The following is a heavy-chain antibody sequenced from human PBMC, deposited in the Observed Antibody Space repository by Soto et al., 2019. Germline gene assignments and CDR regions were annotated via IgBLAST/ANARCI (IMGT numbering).Heavy chain of an antibody. Sequence: QVQLVQSGAEVKEPGASVKVSCKASGYTFITYGMSWVRQAPGQGLDWMGWISTYNGDTKYADRLQGRVAMTTDTTTGTAYMELRSLRSDDTAVYYCARRPTDYYDNSGDYSLDYWGQGTLVTVSS. J-gene: IGHJ4*02. CDR2: ISTYNGDT. CDR3: ARRPTDYYDNSGDYSLDY. V-gene: IGHV1-18*01. D-gene: IGHD3-22*01. CDR1: GYTFITYG.